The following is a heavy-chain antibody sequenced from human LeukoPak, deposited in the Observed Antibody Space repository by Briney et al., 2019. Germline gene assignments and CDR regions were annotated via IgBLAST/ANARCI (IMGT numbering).Heavy chain of an antibody. Sequence: PGGSLRLSCAASGFTFTSFSMVWVRQAPGEGLEWVSSISSSSTYIFYADSVKGRFTISRDNAKNSLYLQMNSLRAEDTAVYYCARDFHAEFLPYYFDYWGQGTLVTVSS. CDR3: ARDFHAEFLPYYFDY. CDR1: GFTFTSFS. V-gene: IGHV3-21*01. J-gene: IGHJ4*02. CDR2: ISSSSTYI. D-gene: IGHD3-10*01.